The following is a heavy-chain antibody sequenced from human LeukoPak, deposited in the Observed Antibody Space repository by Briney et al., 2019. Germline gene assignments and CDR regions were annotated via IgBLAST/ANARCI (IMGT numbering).Heavy chain of an antibody. CDR3: ARELNTGYPDYYFRGLDV. J-gene: IGHJ6*02. CDR2: IHPRSGET. V-gene: IGHV1-2*02. CDR1: GYSFTAFY. Sequence: ASVKVSCKTSGYSFTAFYIHWVRQAPGQGLEWMGWIHPRSGETNYAYKFKGRVTMTRDTSISTVYMDLGSLRSDDTAVYFCARELNTGYPDYYFRGLDVWGQGTTVTVSS. D-gene: IGHD5-18*01.